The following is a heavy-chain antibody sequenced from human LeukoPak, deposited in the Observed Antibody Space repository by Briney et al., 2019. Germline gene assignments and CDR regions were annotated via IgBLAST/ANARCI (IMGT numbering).Heavy chain of an antibody. CDR3: ATFHSGWPETYSFDY. CDR2: FDPEDGET. D-gene: IGHD6-19*01. J-gene: IGHJ4*02. V-gene: IGHV1-24*01. Sequence: ASVKVSCKVSGYTLTELSMHRVRQAPGKGLEWMGGFDPEDGETIYAQKFQGRVTMTEDTSTDTAYMELSSLRSEDTAVYYCATFHSGWPETYSFDYWGQGTLVTVSS. CDR1: GYTLTELS.